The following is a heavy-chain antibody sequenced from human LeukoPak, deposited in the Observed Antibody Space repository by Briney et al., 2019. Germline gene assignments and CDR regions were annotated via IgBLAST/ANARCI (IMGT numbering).Heavy chain of an antibody. Sequence: GGTLRLSCVASGFTFRDFGMNWVRQIPGKGLEWISHINGGGDSTHYADSVKGRFTISRDNSQNTLFVQMNSLRVDDSATYYCVKGPYYESPALDSWGQGTLVTVSS. CDR2: INGGGDST. J-gene: IGHJ4*02. CDR3: VKGPYYESPALDS. CDR1: GFTFRDFG. V-gene: IGHV3-23*01. D-gene: IGHD3-3*01.